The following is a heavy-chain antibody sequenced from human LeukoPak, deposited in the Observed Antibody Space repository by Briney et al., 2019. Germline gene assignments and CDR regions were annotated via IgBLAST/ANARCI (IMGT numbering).Heavy chain of an antibody. Sequence: GGSLRLSCAASGFTVSGHPMSWVRQAPGKGLEWVAVISYDGSNKYYADSVKGRFTISRDNSKNTLYLQMNSLRAEDTAVYYCARGLQLVPLYYFDYWGQGTLVTVSS. D-gene: IGHD6-13*01. V-gene: IGHV3-30-3*01. CDR2: ISYDGSNK. CDR3: ARGLQLVPLYYFDY. CDR1: GFTVSGHP. J-gene: IGHJ4*02.